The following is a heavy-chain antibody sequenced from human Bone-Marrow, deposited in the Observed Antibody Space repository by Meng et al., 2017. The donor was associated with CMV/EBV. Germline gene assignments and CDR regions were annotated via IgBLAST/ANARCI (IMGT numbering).Heavy chain of an antibody. CDR2: IGGSGGST. D-gene: IGHD6-13*01. V-gene: IGHV3-23*01. Sequence: GESLKISCAASGFTFSSYAMSWVRQAPGKGLEWVSAIGGSGGSTYYADSVKGRFTISRDNSKNTLYLQMNSLRAEDTAVYYCAKDGNSFLFDYWGQGTLVTVSS. J-gene: IGHJ4*02. CDR1: GFTFSSYA. CDR3: AKDGNSFLFDY.